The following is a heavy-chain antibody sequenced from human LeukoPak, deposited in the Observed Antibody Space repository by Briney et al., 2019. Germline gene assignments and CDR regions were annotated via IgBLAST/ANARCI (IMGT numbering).Heavy chain of an antibody. CDR2: INHSGST. D-gene: IGHD2-15*01. J-gene: IGHJ6*02. CDR3: ARGHGGLGGMDV. CDR1: GFTFSSYA. Sequence: PGGSLRLSCAASGFTFSSYAMSWVRQAPGKGLEWIGEINHSGSTNYSPSLKSRVTISVDTSKNHFSLKASSVIAADTAVYYCARGHGGLGGMDVWGQGTTVTVSS. V-gene: IGHV4-34*01.